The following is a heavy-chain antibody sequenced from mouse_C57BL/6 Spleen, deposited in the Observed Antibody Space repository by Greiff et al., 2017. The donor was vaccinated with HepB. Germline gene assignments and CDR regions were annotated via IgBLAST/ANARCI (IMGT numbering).Heavy chain of an antibody. D-gene: IGHD4-1*01. V-gene: IGHV5-16*01. Sequence: EVKLVESEGGLVQPGSSMKLSCTASGFTFSDYYMAWVRQVPEKGLEWVANINYDGSSTYYLDSLKSRFIISRDNAKNILYLQMSSLKSEDTATYYCARSPLNWVFDYWGQGTTLTVSS. CDR1: GFTFSDYY. J-gene: IGHJ2*01. CDR2: INYDGSST. CDR3: ARSPLNWVFDY.